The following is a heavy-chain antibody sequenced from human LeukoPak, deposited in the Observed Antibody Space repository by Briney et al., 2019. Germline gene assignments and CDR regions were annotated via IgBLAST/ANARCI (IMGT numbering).Heavy chain of an antibody. CDR1: GYTLTELS. CDR2: FDSEDGET. D-gene: IGHD1-20*01. CDR3: ATDFSPYKWKSGEPSVVGLPFDC. Sequence: GASVKVSCKVSGYTLTELSMHWVPQAPGKGLEWMGGFDSEDGETIYAQKFQGRVIMTKDTSTDTAYMELSSLRSEDTAVYYCATDFSPYKWKSGEPSVVGLPFDCWGQGTLVTVSS. V-gene: IGHV1-24*01. J-gene: IGHJ4*02.